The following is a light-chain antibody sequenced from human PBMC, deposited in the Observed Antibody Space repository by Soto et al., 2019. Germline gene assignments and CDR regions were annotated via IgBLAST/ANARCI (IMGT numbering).Light chain of an antibody. CDR1: RSDVGAYNY. Sequence: QSALTQPASVSGSPGQSITISCTGTRSDVGAYNYVSWYQQHPVKAPKLMIYDVSSRPSGISNRFSGSKSGNTASLTISGVQAEDEADYYCSSYASSSTVIFGGGTQLTVL. J-gene: IGLJ2*01. V-gene: IGLV2-14*01. CDR2: DVS. CDR3: SSYASSSTVI.